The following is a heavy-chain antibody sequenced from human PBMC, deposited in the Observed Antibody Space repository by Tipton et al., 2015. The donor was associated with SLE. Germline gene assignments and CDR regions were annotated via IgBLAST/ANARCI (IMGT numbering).Heavy chain of an antibody. CDR2: LYNAGNT. V-gene: IGHV3-53*01. CDR3: ARDPLWVLVYAAAFDI. CDR1: GFSVRNNY. Sequence: GSLRLSCAASGFSVRNNYMSWIRQAPGKGLEWVSVLYNAGNTDYADSVKGRFTISRDNSRNTLYLQMNSLRAEDTAVYYCARDPLWVLVYAAAFDIWGQGTMVTVSS. D-gene: IGHD2-8*01. J-gene: IGHJ3*02.